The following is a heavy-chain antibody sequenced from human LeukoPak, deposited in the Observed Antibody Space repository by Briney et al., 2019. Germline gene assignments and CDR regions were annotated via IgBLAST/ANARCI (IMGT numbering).Heavy chain of an antibody. CDR2: ITGSGDRT. V-gene: IGHV3-23*01. CDR3: AKGFRYSRNWYEEIDY. Sequence: GGSLRLSCAASGFTFSNYAMTWVRQAPGEGLERGSDITGSGDRTYYADSVKGRFTISRDNSKNTLYLQMNSLRAEDTALYYCAKGFRYSRNWYEEIDYWGQGTLVTVSS. D-gene: IGHD6-13*01. J-gene: IGHJ4*02. CDR1: GFTFSNYA.